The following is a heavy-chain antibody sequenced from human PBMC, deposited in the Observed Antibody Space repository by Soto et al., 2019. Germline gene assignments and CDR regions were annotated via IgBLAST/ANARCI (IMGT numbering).Heavy chain of an antibody. D-gene: IGHD6-13*01. CDR3: AKGGSSSWYGYIDY. Sequence: GGSLRLSFASSGFTSTNYAMSWVRQAPGKGLEWVSVISGTVGSTYYADSVKGRFTISRDNSKNTLSLQMNSLRDDDTAVYYSAKGGSSSWYGYIDYWGQGTLVTVSS. V-gene: IGHV3-23*01. CDR2: ISGTVGST. CDR1: GFTSTNYA. J-gene: IGHJ4*02.